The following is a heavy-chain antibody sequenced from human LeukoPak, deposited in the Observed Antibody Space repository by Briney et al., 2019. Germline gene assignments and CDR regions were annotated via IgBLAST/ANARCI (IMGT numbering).Heavy chain of an antibody. J-gene: IGHJ4*02. V-gene: IGHV1-46*01. CDR2: INPSGGST. CDR1: GYTFTSYY. CDR3: TRDHCRGDNCPSFDY. Sequence: ASVTVSCKASGYTFTSYYMHWVRQAPGQGLEWMGIINPSGGSTSYAQKFQGRVTMTRDTSTSTVYMDLRSLRSDDTAVYYCTRDHCRGDNCPSFDYWGQGTLVTVSS. D-gene: IGHD2-15*01.